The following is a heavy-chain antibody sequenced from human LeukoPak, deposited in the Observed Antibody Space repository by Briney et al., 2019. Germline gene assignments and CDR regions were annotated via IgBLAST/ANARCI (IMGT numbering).Heavy chain of an antibody. J-gene: IGHJ6*02. CDR1: GGSISSYY. D-gene: IGHD1-20*01. CDR3: ATCNWNYGMDV. Sequence: SETLSLTCTVSGGSISSYYWSWIRQPPGKGLEWIGYIYYSGSTNYNPSLKSRVTISVDTSKNQFSLKLSSVTAADTAVYYCATCNWNYGMDVWGQGTTVTVSS. CDR2: IYYSGST. V-gene: IGHV4-59*01.